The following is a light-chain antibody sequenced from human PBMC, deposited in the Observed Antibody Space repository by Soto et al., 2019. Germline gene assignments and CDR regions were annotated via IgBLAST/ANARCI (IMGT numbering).Light chain of an antibody. Sequence: DIPMTQSPSAISASVGDKVSISCWASQGISNSLAWFQQKPGQVPKRLIYAAAILQSGVPSRFSGSGSGTEFTLTIRSLQPEDFATYFCLQHNSYPFTFGPGTKVDIK. CDR1: QGISNS. CDR3: LQHNSYPFT. J-gene: IGKJ3*01. CDR2: AAA. V-gene: IGKV1-17*03.